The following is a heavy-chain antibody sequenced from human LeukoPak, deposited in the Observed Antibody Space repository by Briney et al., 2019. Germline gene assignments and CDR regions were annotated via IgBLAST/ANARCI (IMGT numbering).Heavy chain of an antibody. Sequence: SETLSLTCTVSGVSISSYSWTWIRQPPGTGLEWIAYISNSGSANYNPSLKSRVTISQDTSKNQLSLKLTSVTAADTAVYYCASLALHPASGQFDYWGQGTLVTVSS. CDR1: GVSISSYS. CDR3: ASLALHPASGQFDY. D-gene: IGHD4-11*01. J-gene: IGHJ4*02. V-gene: IGHV4-59*01. CDR2: ISNSGSA.